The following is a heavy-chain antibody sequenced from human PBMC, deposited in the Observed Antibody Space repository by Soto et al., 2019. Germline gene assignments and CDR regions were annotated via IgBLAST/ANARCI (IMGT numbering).Heavy chain of an antibody. CDR1: GGSISSYY. CDR3: ARRGTTYYDFWSGSHTPSHGNYFDY. V-gene: IGHV4-39*01. CDR2: IYYSGST. J-gene: IGHJ4*02. D-gene: IGHD3-3*01. Sequence: SETLSLTCTVYGGSISSYYWGWIRQPPGKGPEWIGSIYYSGSTYYNPSLKSRVTISVDTSKNQFSLKLSSVTAADTAVYYCARRGTTYYDFWSGSHTPSHGNYFDYWGQGTLVTVSS.